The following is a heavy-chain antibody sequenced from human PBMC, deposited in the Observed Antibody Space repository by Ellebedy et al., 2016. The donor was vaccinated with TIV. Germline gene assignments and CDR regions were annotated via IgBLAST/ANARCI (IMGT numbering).Heavy chain of an antibody. CDR1: GFSFNTYA. D-gene: IGHD5-12*01. CDR3: AKQGYEDY. Sequence: GESLKISCAASGFSFNTYALSWVRQAPGKGLEWVSAISGNENSPYYADSVKGRFTISRDNSKNTLYLQMNSLRAEDTAVYYCAKQGYEDYWGQGTLVTVSS. CDR2: ISGNENSP. J-gene: IGHJ4*02. V-gene: IGHV3-23*01.